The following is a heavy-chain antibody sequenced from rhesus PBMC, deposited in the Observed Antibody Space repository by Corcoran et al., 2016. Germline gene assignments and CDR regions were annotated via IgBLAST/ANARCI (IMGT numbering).Heavy chain of an antibody. CDR3: TRNYYDSGYYTGGYVDY. V-gene: IGHV3-100*02. CDR2: VSESGGNI. CDR1: GFTFSSYE. J-gene: IGHJ4*01. D-gene: IGHD3-28*01. Sequence: DVQLVESGGGLVKPGGSLRLSCVASGFTFSSYEMHWVRQAPGKGLEWVAVVSESGGNIDYADSVKGRFTISRDNAKNSLFLQMNSLRAEDTAVYYCTRNYYDSGYYTGGYVDYWGQGVLVTVSS.